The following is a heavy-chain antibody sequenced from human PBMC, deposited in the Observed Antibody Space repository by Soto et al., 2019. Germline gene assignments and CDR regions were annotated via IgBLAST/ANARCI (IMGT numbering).Heavy chain of an antibody. CDR2: INHSGST. V-gene: IGHV4-34*01. CDR1: GGTFLGYY. CDR3: ARSTMIVLVTSYADFER. Sequence: SEGLSLTCGGYGGTFLGYYWSWIRQPPGQGLEWIGEINHSGSTNYNPSLKSRVTISVDTSKNQFSLKLSSVTAADTAVYYCARSTMIVLVTSYADFERCGQATMVTVSS. D-gene: IGHD3-22*01. J-gene: IGHJ3*01.